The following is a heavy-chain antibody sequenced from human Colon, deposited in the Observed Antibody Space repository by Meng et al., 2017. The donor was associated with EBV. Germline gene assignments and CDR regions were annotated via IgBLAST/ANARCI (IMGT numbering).Heavy chain of an antibody. J-gene: IGHJ4*02. CDR2: INHSGSA. V-gene: IGHV4-34*02. CDR3: ARTFGYCSNNNCPRTLGY. D-gene: IGHD2-2*03. Sequence: QVTLQQVGAGLLKPSETLSLTWGVSGGSLSGYYWSWIRHFPGRTLEFIGDINHSGSANYNPSLRSRVTISVDTSKNQIFLNLHSVTAADTAVYHCARTFGYCSNNNCPRTLGYWGQGTLVTVSS. CDR1: GGSLSGYY.